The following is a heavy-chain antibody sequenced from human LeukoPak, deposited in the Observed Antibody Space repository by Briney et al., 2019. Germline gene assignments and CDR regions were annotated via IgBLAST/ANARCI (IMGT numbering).Heavy chain of an antibody. Sequence: PSGTLSLTCTVSGGSISSGGYYWSWIRQHPGKGLEWIGYIYYSGSTYYNPSLKSRVTISVDTSKNQFSLKLSSVTAADTAVYYCARDAYSSSWSRNPPIYWGQGTLVTVSS. CDR3: ARDAYSSSWSRNPPIY. CDR1: GGSISSGGYY. V-gene: IGHV4-31*03. D-gene: IGHD6-13*01. CDR2: IYYSGST. J-gene: IGHJ4*02.